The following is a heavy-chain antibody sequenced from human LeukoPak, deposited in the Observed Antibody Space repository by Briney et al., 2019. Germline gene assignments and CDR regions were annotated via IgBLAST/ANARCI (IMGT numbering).Heavy chain of an antibody. CDR2: IRYDGSNK. V-gene: IGHV3-30*02. Sequence: GGSLRLSCAVSGFTFSSYGMHWVSQAPGKGLEWVAFIRYDGSNKYYADSVKGRFTISRDNSKNTLYLQMNSLRAEDTAVYYCAKDWSPGYYYYYYIRVGEKETTVTVSS. J-gene: IGHJ6*03. CDR3: AKDWSPGYYYYYYIRV. CDR1: GFTFSSYG.